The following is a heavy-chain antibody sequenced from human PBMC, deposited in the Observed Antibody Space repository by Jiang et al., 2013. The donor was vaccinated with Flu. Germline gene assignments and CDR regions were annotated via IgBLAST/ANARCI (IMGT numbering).Heavy chain of an antibody. D-gene: IGHD3-9*01. CDR2: IHHTGRT. CDR3: ARDAPRSGDILTAYYRRMDV. Sequence: LLKPSETLSLTCAVYGGSFSGYYWSWIRQPPGKGLEWIGYIHHTGRTDYNPSLKSRVTISLDTSKNQFSLKLSSVTAADTAAYYCARDAPRSGDILTAYYRRMDVWGQGTTVTVSS. CDR1: GGSFSGYY. J-gene: IGHJ6*02. V-gene: IGHV4-59*01.